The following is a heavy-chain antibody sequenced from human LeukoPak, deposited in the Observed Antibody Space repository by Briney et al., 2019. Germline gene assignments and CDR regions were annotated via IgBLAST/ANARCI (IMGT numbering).Heavy chain of an antibody. J-gene: IGHJ4*02. CDR2: MNPNSGNT. Sequence: ASVKVSCKASGYTFTSYDINWVRQATGQGLEWMGWMNPNSGNTGYAQKFQGRVAITRNTSISTAYMELGSLRSEDTAVYYCARGRKDDRRDGYIFDYWGQGTLVTVSS. D-gene: IGHD5-24*01. V-gene: IGHV1-8*03. CDR1: GYTFTSYD. CDR3: ARGRKDDRRDGYIFDY.